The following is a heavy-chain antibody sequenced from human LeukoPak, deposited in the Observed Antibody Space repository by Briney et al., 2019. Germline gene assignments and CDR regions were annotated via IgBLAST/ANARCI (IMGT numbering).Heavy chain of an antibody. CDR1: GYTFTGYY. Sequence: ASVKVSCKASGYTFTGYYMHWVRQAPEQGLEWMGWINPNSGGTNYAQKFQGRVTMTRDTSISTAYMELSRLRSDDTAVYYCARDGGIVVVPAAFNYYYYGMDVWGQGTTVTVSS. CDR3: ARDGGIVVVPAAFNYYYYGMDV. V-gene: IGHV1-2*02. D-gene: IGHD2-2*01. J-gene: IGHJ6*02. CDR2: INPNSGGT.